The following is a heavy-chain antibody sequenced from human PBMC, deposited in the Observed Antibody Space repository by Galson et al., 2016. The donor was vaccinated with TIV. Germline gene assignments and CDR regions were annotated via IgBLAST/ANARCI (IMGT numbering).Heavy chain of an antibody. D-gene: IGHD3-16*01. Sequence: QSGAEVKKPGESLKISCKDSGYNFRSYWIAWVRQMPGKGFEWLGSIFPNDSDIRYIPYFRGLVTMSADKSTSTAYLQCSSLKASDTAMYYCARMSLLGALDVWGQGTRVIVSS. CDR1: GYNFRSYW. J-gene: IGHJ3*01. CDR2: IFPNDSDI. V-gene: IGHV5-51*03. CDR3: ARMSLLGALDV.